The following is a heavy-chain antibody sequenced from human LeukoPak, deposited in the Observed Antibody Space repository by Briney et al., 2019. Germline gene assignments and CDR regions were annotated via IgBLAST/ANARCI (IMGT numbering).Heavy chain of an antibody. CDR3: AKEHDSSGYYYVPYYYYYGMDV. Sequence: GGSLRLSCAASGFTFSSYGMHWVRQAPGKGLEWVAVISYDGRNKYYADSVKGRFTISRDNSKNTLYLQMNSLRAEDTAVYYCAKEHDSSGYYYVPYYYYYGMDVWGQGTTVTVSS. V-gene: IGHV3-30*18. CDR2: ISYDGRNK. D-gene: IGHD3-22*01. J-gene: IGHJ6*02. CDR1: GFTFSSYG.